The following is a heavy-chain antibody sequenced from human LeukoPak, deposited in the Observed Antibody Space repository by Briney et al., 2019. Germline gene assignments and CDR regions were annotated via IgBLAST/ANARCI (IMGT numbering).Heavy chain of an antibody. V-gene: IGHV4-38-2*02. CDR3: ARAGTGLLWFGEAFHWFDP. CDR2: IYHSGST. D-gene: IGHD3-10*01. J-gene: IGHJ5*02. CDR1: GYSISSGYY. Sequence: SETLSLTCTVSGYSISSGYYWGWIRQPPGKGLEWIGSIYHSGSTYYNPSLKSRVTISVDTSKNQFSLKLSSVTAADTAVYYCARAGTGLLWFGEAFHWFDPWGQGTLVTVSS.